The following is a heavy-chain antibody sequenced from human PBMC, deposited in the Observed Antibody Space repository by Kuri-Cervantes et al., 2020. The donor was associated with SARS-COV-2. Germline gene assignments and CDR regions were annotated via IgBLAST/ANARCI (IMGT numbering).Heavy chain of an antibody. CDR1: GFTFSSYS. Sequence: ESLKISCAASGFTFSSYSMNWVRQAPGKGLEWVSSISSSSSYIYYADSVKGRFTISRDNAKNSLYLQMNSLRGDDTAVYYCARVAGEGPIYYYYMDVWGKGTTVTVSS. CDR2: ISSSSSYI. D-gene: IGHD2-21*01. V-gene: IGHV3-21*01. CDR3: ARVAGEGPIYYYYMDV. J-gene: IGHJ6*03.